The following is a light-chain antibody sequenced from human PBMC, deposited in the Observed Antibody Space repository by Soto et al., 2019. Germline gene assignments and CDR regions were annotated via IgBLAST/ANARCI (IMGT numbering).Light chain of an antibody. J-gene: IGKJ1*01. Sequence: DIQLTQSPSSLSASVGDRVSITCRASQRISTYLNWFQQKPGRAPNLLIFTTSTLESGVSSRFSGSGSGTDFTLTISSRQPEDVATYYCQQSYDTLWTFGQGTRVDI. CDR3: QQSYDTLWT. CDR2: TTS. V-gene: IGKV1-39*01. CDR1: QRISTY.